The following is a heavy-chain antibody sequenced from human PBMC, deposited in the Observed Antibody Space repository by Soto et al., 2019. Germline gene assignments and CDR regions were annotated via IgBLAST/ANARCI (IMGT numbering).Heavy chain of an antibody. D-gene: IGHD6-13*01. V-gene: IGHV4-59*01. CDR1: GGSISSYY. CDR3: ARVRQQLIDY. Sequence: QVQLQESGPGLVKPSETLSLTCTVSGGSISSYYWSWIRQPPGKGLEWIGYIYYSGSTNYNPSLKSRVTISVDTSKNQFSLKLSSVTAADTAVYYCARVRQQLIDYWGQGTLVTVSS. CDR2: IYYSGST. J-gene: IGHJ4*02.